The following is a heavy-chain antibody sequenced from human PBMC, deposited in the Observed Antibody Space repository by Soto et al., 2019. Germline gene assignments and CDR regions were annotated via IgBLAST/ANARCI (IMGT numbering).Heavy chain of an antibody. CDR3: ARDFGGGIAVAGVGFDY. CDR2: IKQDGSEK. Sequence: EVQMVESGGGLVQPGGSLRLSCATSGFTFSSYWMSWVRQAPGKGLEWVANIKQDGSEKYYVDSVKGRFTISRDNAKNSVYLQTNSLRAEDTAMYYCARDFGGGIAVAGVGFDYLGQGTLVTVSS. D-gene: IGHD6-19*01. J-gene: IGHJ4*02. V-gene: IGHV3-7*03. CDR1: GFTFSSYW.